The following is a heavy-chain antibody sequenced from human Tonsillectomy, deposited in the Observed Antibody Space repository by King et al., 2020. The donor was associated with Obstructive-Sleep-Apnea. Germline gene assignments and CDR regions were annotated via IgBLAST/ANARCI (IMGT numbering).Heavy chain of an antibody. J-gene: IGHJ2*01. D-gene: IGHD2-2*01. CDR1: GGSISSYY. CDR3: ARYQLLSWYFDL. Sequence: VQLQESGPGLVKPSETLSLTCTVSGGSISSYYWSWIRQPPGQGLEWIGCIYYSGSTNSNPSLKSRVTISVDTAKNQFSLKLSSVTAADTAVYYCARYQLLSWYFDLWGRGTLVTVSS. CDR2: IYYSGST. V-gene: IGHV4-59*08.